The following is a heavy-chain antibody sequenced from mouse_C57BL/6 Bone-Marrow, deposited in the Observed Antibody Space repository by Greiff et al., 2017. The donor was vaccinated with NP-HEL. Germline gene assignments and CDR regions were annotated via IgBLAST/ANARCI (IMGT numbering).Heavy chain of an antibody. J-gene: IGHJ4*01. Sequence: EVKVEESGGGLVKPGGSLKLSCAASGFTFSSYAMSWVRQTPEKRLEWVATISDGGSYTYYPDNVKGRFTISRDNAKNNLYLQMSHLKSEDTAMYYCARDRTIVTHYAMDYWGQGTSVTVSS. D-gene: IGHD2-5*01. CDR3: ARDRTIVTHYAMDY. CDR2: ISDGGSYT. CDR1: GFTFSSYA. V-gene: IGHV5-4*01.